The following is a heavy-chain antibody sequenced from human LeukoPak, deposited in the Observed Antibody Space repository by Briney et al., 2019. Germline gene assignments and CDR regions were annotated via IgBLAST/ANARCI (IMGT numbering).Heavy chain of an antibody. J-gene: IGHJ4*02. CDR1: GFTFSSYA. CDR3: AKDWNEPMIVALIIDYFDY. D-gene: IGHD3-22*01. V-gene: IGHV3-64*01. CDR2: ISSNGGST. Sequence: GGSLRLSCAASGFTFSSYAIHWVRQAPGKGLEYVSGISSNGGSTFYANSVKGRFTISRGNSKNTLYLQMNSLRAEDTAVYYCAKDWNEPMIVALIIDYFDYWGQGTLVTVSS.